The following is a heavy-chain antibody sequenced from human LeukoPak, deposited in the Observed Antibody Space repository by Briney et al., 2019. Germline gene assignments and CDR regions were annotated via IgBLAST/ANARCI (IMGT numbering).Heavy chain of an antibody. J-gene: IGHJ4*02. V-gene: IGHV4-34*01. Sequence: PSETLPLTCAVYGGSFSGYYWSWIRQPPGKGLEWIGEINHSGSTNYNPSLKSRVTISVDTSKNQFSLKLSSVTAADTAVYYCARKDCSSTSCPSDYWGQGTLVTVSS. D-gene: IGHD2-2*01. CDR2: INHSGST. CDR1: GGSFSGYY. CDR3: ARKDCSSTSCPSDY.